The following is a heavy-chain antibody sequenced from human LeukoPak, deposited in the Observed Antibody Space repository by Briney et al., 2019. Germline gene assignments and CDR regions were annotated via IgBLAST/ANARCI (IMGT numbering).Heavy chain of an antibody. J-gene: IGHJ4*02. CDR2: IWYDGSNK. CDR3: ARDRENCFDH. CDR1: GFTFSIYG. Sequence: PGRSLRLSCAASGFTFSIYGMHWVRQAPSKWLEWVAVIWYDGSNKYYADSVKGRFTISRDNSTNTLYLQMNSLGAEDTDVYSCARDRENCFDHWGQGTLATVSS. V-gene: IGHV3-33*01.